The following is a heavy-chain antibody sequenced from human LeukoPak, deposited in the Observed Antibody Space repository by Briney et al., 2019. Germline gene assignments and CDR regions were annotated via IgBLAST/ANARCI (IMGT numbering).Heavy chain of an antibody. CDR1: GFTFSSYS. D-gene: IGHD1-1*01. V-gene: IGHV3-21*01. CDR3: ARAATLQTPYYYYYMDV. CDR2: ISSSSSYI. J-gene: IGHJ6*03. Sequence: PGGSLRLSCAASGFTFSSYSMNWVRQAPGKGLEWVSSISSSSSYIYYADSVKGRFTISRDNAKNSLYLQMNSLRAEDTAVYYCARAATLQTPYYYYYMDVWGKGTTVTVSS.